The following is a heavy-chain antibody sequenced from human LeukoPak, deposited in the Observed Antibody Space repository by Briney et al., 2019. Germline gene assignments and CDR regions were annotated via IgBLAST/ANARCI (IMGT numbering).Heavy chain of an antibody. CDR2: IYTNGST. CDR3: ASSPAYYYYGMDV. D-gene: IGHD2-2*01. Sequence: PSETLSLTCTVSGGSISSYYWSWIRQPAGKGLEWIGRIYTNGSTNYNPSLKSRVTMSVDTSKNQFSLKLSSVTAADTAVYYCASSPAYYYYGMDVWGQGTTVTVSS. J-gene: IGHJ6*02. V-gene: IGHV4-4*07. CDR1: GGSISSYY.